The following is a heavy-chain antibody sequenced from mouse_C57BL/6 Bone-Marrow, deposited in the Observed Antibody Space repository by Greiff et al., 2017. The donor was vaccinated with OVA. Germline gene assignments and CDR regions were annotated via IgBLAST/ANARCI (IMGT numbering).Heavy chain of an antibody. D-gene: IGHD3-2*02. CDR3: ARRQLRLHYYAMDY. CDR1: GYTFTSYW. V-gene: IGHV1-64*01. J-gene: IGHJ4*01. Sequence: QVQLQQPGAELVKPGASVKLSCKASGYTFTSYWMHWVKQRPGQGLEWIGMIHPNSGSTNYNEKFKSKATLTVDKSSSTAYMQLSSLTSEDSAVYYCARRQLRLHYYAMDYWGQGTSVTVSS. CDR2: IHPNSGST.